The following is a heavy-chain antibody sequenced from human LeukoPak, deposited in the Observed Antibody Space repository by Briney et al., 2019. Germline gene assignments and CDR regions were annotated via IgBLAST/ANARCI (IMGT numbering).Heavy chain of an antibody. D-gene: IGHD2/OR15-2a*01. CDR1: GFTFNYPW. V-gene: IGHV3-7*01. J-gene: IGHJ4*02. Sequence: GGSLRLSCAASGFTFNYPWMSWVRQAPGKGLQWVANIKQHGSEKSYLDSVKGRFTISRDNTKNSLFLQMNSLRAEDTAVYYCARVGIDYLASYHFDQWGQGTLVTVSS. CDR2: IKQHGSEK. CDR3: ARVGIDYLASYHFDQ.